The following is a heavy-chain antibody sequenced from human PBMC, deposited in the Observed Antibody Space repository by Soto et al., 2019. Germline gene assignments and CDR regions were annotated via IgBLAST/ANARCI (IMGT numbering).Heavy chain of an antibody. J-gene: IGHJ4*02. Sequence: GGYLRLSCAASGFNFSGSPVHWVRQASGKGLEWVGRIKKNGDTYTTAYAASVKGRFSISRDDSKNTAFLLMNSLRTDDTALYYCTSLYYFDNSGSPWCQGTLVTSPQ. CDR3: TSLYYFDNSGSP. CDR2: IKKNGDTYTT. D-gene: IGHD3-22*01. CDR1: GFNFSGSP. V-gene: IGHV3-73*01.